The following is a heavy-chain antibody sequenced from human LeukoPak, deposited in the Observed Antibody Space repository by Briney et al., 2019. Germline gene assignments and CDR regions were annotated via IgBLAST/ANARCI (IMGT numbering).Heavy chain of an antibody. Sequence: PPGGSLRLSCAASGFTFSSYAMHWVRQAPGKGLEWVAVISYGGSNKYYADSAKGRFTISRDNSKNTLYLQMNSLRAEDTAVYYCARNHFDYWGQGTLVTVSS. J-gene: IGHJ4*02. CDR2: ISYGGSNK. CDR3: ARNHFDY. CDR1: GFTFSSYA. V-gene: IGHV3-30-3*01.